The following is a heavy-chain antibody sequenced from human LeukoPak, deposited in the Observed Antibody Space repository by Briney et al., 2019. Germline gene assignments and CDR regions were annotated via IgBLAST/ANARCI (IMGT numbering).Heavy chain of an antibody. CDR3: ARDAGDYGAFDI. CDR1: GYTFTSYA. V-gene: IGHV1-3*01. Sequence: ASVKVSCKASGYTFTSYAMHWVRQAPGQRLEWMGWINAGNGNTKYLQKFQGRVTITRDTSASTAYMELSSLRSEDTAVYYCARDAGDYGAFDIWGQGTMVTVSS. D-gene: IGHD4-17*01. CDR2: INAGNGNT. J-gene: IGHJ3*02.